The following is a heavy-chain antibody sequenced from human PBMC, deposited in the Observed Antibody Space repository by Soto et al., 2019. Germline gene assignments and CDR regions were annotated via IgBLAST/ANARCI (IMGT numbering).Heavy chain of an antibody. Sequence: PSETLSLTCTVSGGSVSSGSYYWSWIRQPPGKGLEWIGYIYYSGSTNYNPSLKSRVTISVDTSKNQFSLKLSSVTAADTAVYYCARARVTMVRGVIMLRSGYYYGMDVWGQGTTVTVSS. V-gene: IGHV4-61*01. CDR3: ARARVTMVRGVIMLRSGYYYGMDV. J-gene: IGHJ6*02. CDR1: GGSVSSGSYY. CDR2: IYYSGST. D-gene: IGHD3-10*01.